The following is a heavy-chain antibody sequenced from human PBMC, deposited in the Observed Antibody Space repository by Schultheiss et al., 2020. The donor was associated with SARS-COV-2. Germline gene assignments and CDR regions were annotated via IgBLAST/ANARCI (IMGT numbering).Heavy chain of an antibody. J-gene: IGHJ4*02. CDR1: GFTFSSYA. Sequence: GGSLRLSCAASGFTFSSYAMSWVRQAPGKGLEWVSVIYSGGSTYYADSVKGRFTISRDNSKNTLYLQMNSLRAEDTAVYYCAASRELLSFDYWGQGTLVTVSS. D-gene: IGHD1-26*01. V-gene: IGHV3-66*01. CDR2: IYSGGST. CDR3: AASRELLSFDY.